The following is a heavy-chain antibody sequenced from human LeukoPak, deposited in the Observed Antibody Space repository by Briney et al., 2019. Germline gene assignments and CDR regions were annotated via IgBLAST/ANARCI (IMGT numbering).Heavy chain of an antibody. D-gene: IGHD2-2*01. J-gene: IGHJ4*02. V-gene: IGHV3-21*01. CDR2: ISSSSSYI. Sequence: PGGSLRLSCAASGFTFSSYSMNWVRQAPGKGLEWVSSISSSSSYIYYADSVKGRFTISRDNAKNSQYLQMNSLRAEDTAVYYCARHGGYCSSTSCYCDYWGQGTLVTVSS. CDR3: ARHGGYCSSTSCYCDY. CDR1: GFTFSSYS.